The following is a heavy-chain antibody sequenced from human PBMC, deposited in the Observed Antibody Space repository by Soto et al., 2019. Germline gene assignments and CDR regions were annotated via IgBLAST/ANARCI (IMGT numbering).Heavy chain of an antibody. D-gene: IGHD1-7*01. Sequence: SETLSLTCTVSGGSISSGGYYWSWIRQHPGKGLEWIGYIYYSGSTYYNPSLKSRVTISVDTSKNQFSLKLSSVTAADTAVYYCARERGTGTNTIDYWGQGTLVTVSS. V-gene: IGHV4-31*03. CDR3: ARERGTGTNTIDY. J-gene: IGHJ4*02. CDR1: GGSISSGGYY. CDR2: IYYSGST.